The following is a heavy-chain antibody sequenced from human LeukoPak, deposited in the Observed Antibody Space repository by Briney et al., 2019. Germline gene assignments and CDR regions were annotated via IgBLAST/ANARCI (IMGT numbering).Heavy chain of an antibody. CDR1: GYTFTSYY. J-gene: IGHJ6*03. CDR2: INPSGGST. D-gene: IGHD4-17*01. Sequence: ASVKVSCTASGYTFTSYYMHWVRQAPGQGLEWMGIINPSGGSTSYAQKFQGRVTMTRDTSISTAYMELSSLRSEDTAVYYCARGYDYGDYVFDPYYYYYYMDVWGKGTTVTISS. V-gene: IGHV1-46*01. CDR3: ARGYDYGDYVFDPYYYYYYMDV.